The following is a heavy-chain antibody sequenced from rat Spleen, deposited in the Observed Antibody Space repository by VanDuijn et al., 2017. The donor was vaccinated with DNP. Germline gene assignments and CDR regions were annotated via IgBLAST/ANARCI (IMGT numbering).Heavy chain of an antibody. CDR3: ARHDRNDGMYFSRDA. V-gene: IGHV5S13*01. CDR2: ISPSGGST. Sequence: EVQLVESGGGLVQPGRSLKLSCAASGFTFSSYDMAWVRQAPTKGLEWVASISPSGGSTYYRDSVKGRFTVSRDNAKNTQYMQMDSLRPEDTTTYYCARHDRNDGMYFSRDAWGQGTTVTVSS. D-gene: IGHD1-6*01. CDR1: GFTFSSYD. J-gene: IGHJ4*01.